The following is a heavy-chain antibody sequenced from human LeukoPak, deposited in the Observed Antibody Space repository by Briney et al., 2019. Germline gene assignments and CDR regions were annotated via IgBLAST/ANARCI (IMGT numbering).Heavy chain of an antibody. D-gene: IGHD3-10*01. CDR1: GYTFTGYY. Sequence: ASVKVSCKASGYTFTGYYMHWVRQAPGQGLEWMGWINPNSGGTNYAQEFQGRVTMTRDTSISTAYMELSRLRSDDTAVYYCASVKSGRSSDYWGQGTLVTVSS. J-gene: IGHJ4*02. CDR2: INPNSGGT. CDR3: ASVKSGRSSDY. V-gene: IGHV1-2*02.